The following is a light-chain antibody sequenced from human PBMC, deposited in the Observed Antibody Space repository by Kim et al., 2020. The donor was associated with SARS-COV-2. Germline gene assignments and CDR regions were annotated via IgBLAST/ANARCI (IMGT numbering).Light chain of an antibody. CDR3: QQYNYWPPA. CDR2: GAS. Sequence: VSPGERATLSCRASHSVSSNLAWYQQKPGQAPRLLNYGASTRATGVPARFSGSGSGTEFTLTISSLQSEDFAVYFCQQYNYWPPAFGPGTKVDIK. J-gene: IGKJ3*01. V-gene: IGKV3-15*01. CDR1: HSVSSN.